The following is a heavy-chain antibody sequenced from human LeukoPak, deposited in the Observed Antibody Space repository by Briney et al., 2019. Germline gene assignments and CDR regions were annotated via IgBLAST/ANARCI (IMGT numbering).Heavy chain of an antibody. CDR2: IIPIFGTT. D-gene: IGHD5-18*01. V-gene: IGHV1-69*01. CDR1: GVTLSSYP. Sequence: ASVKVSCKASGVTLSSYPISWVRQAPGQGLEWMGGIIPIFGTTNYAQKFQGRVTITADESTSTAYMELSSLRSEDTAVYYCAREPGGGYNNWFDPWGQGTLVTVSS. CDR3: AREPGGGYNNWFDP. J-gene: IGHJ5*02.